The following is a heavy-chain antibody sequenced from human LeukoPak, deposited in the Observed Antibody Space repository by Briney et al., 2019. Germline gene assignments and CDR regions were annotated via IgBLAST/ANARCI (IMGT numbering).Heavy chain of an antibody. CDR3: ARDSDGYNHLDY. J-gene: IGHJ4*02. CDR1: GGSISSGDYY. D-gene: IGHD5-24*01. Sequence: PSETLSLTCTVSGGSISSGDYYWSWIRQPPGKGLEWIGYIYYSGSTYYNPSLKSRVTISVDTSKNQFSLKLSSVTAADTAVYYCARDSDGYNHLDYRGQGTLVTVSS. V-gene: IGHV4-30-4*01. CDR2: IYYSGST.